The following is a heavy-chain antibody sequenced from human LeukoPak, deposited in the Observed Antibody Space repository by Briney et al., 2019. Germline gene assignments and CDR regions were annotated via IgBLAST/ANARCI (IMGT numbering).Heavy chain of an antibody. Sequence: PGGSLRLSCAASGFTVSSNYMSWVRQAPGKGLEWVSVIYSGGSTYYADSVKGRFTISRDNSKNTLYPQMNSLRAEDTAVYYCARAVDFWSGSLDYWGQGTLVTVSS. D-gene: IGHD3-3*01. V-gene: IGHV3-53*01. CDR1: GFTVSSNY. CDR2: IYSGGST. CDR3: ARAVDFWSGSLDY. J-gene: IGHJ4*02.